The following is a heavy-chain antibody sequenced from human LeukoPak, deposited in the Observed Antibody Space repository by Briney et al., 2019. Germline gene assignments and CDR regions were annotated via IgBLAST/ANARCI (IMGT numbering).Heavy chain of an antibody. Sequence: GRSLRLSCAASGFTFDDYAMHWVRQAPGKGLEWVSGISWNSGSIGYADSVKGRFTISRDNAKNSLYLQMNSLRAEDTALYYCARDRSPRHYYDTSDYHGAAHYWGQGTLVTVSS. V-gene: IGHV3-9*01. CDR2: ISWNSGSI. D-gene: IGHD3-22*01. CDR3: ARDRSPRHYYDTSDYHGAAHY. J-gene: IGHJ4*02. CDR1: GFTFDDYA.